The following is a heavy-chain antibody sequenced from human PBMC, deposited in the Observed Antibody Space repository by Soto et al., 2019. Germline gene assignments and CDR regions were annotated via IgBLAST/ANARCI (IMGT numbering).Heavy chain of an antibody. CDR1: GGSISSYY. CDR2: IHYSGST. V-gene: IGHV4-59*01. J-gene: IGHJ4*02. Sequence: QVQLQESGPGLVKPSETLSLTCTVSGGSISSYYWSWIRQPPGKGLEWIGYIHYSGSTNYNPFLKSRVTMSVDTSKDQFSLKLRSVTAADTAVYYCARERSGYPDYWGQGTLVTVSS. D-gene: IGHD3-22*01. CDR3: ARERSGYPDY.